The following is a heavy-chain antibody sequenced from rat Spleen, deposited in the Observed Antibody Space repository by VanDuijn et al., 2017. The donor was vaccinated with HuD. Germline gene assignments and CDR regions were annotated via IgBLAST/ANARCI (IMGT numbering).Heavy chain of an antibody. CDR3: ARHWGY. D-gene: IGHD4-6*01. V-gene: IGHV5-25*01. CDR2: ITTGGGFT. CDR1: GFIFSNYY. J-gene: IGHJ2*01. Sequence: EVQLVETGGGLVQPGRSMSLSCATSGFIFSNYYMVWVRQAPTKGLEWVASITTGGGFTYYRDSVKGRFTVSRDNAKSTLSLQMDSLRSEDTATYFCARHWGYWGQGVMVTVSS.